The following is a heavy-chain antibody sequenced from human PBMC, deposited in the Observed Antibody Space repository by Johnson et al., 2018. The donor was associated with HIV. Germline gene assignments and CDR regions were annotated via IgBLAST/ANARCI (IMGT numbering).Heavy chain of an antibody. CDR1: GFTVSSNY. D-gene: IGHD5-18*01. V-gene: IGHV3-66*01. Sequence: VQLVESGGGLVQPGGSLRLSCVASGFTVSSNYMSWVRQAPGKGLEWVSVIYSGGSTDYADSVKGRFTISRDNSKNTLYLQMNSLRAEDTAVYYCAKGWRQLWPTGDGAFDIWGQGTMVTVSS. J-gene: IGHJ3*02. CDR2: IYSGGST. CDR3: AKGWRQLWPTGDGAFDI.